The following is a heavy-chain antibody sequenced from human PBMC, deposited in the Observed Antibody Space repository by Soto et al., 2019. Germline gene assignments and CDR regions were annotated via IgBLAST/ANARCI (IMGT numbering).Heavy chain of an antibody. CDR2: IYYSGST. V-gene: IGHV4-59*12. Sequence: PSETLSLTCTVSGGSISSYYWSWIRQPPGKGLEWIGYIYYSGSTNYNPSLKSRVTISVDTSKNQFSLKLSSVTAADTAVYYCARDTTYGSGWGRRWFDPWGQGTLVTVSS. D-gene: IGHD6-19*01. CDR3: ARDTTYGSGWGRRWFDP. CDR1: GGSISSYY. J-gene: IGHJ5*02.